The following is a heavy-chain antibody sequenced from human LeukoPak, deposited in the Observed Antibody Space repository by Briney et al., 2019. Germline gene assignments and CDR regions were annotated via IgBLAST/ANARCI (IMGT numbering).Heavy chain of an antibody. CDR3: ARDPEGYSYGDSSFDY. CDR1: GFALSSHW. V-gene: IGHV3-7*03. Sequence: GRSLRLSCAASGFALSSHWMTWVRQVPGRGPEWVANVNRDGSETYYLDSVKGRFTISRDNAKNSLYLQMNSLRAEDTAVYYCARDPEGYSYGDSSFDYWGQGTLVTVSS. J-gene: IGHJ4*02. D-gene: IGHD5-18*01. CDR2: VNRDGSET.